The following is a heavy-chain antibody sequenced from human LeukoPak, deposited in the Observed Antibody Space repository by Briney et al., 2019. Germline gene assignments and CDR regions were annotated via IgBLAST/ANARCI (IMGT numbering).Heavy chain of an antibody. CDR2: ISSSSSYI. J-gene: IGHJ4*02. CDR3: ARGSGIAAANDY. D-gene: IGHD6-13*01. CDR1: GFIFSSYS. V-gene: IGHV3-21*01. Sequence: GGSLRLSCAASGFIFSSYSMNWVRKAPGKGLEWVSSISSSSSYIYYADSVKGRFTISRDNAKNSLYLQMNSLRAEDTAVYYCARGSGIAAANDYWGQGTLVTVSS.